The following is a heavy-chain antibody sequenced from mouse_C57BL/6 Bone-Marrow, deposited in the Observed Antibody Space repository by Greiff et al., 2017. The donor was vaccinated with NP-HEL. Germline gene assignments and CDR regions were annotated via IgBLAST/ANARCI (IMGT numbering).Heavy chain of an antibody. V-gene: IGHV5-12*01. J-gene: IGHJ3*01. D-gene: IGHD1-1*01. CDR3: ARHLITTVVAPGFAY. Sequence: DVMLVESGGGLVQPGGSLKLSCAASGFTFSDYYMYWVRQTPEKRLEWVAYISNGGGSTYYPDTVKGRFTISRDNAKNTLYLQMSRLKSEDTAMYYCARHLITTVVAPGFAYWGQGTLVTVSA. CDR2: ISNGGGST. CDR1: GFTFSDYY.